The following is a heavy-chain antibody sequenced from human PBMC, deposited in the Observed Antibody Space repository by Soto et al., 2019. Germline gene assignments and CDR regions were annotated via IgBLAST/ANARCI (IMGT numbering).Heavy chain of an antibody. CDR1: GGTFSSYS. D-gene: IGHD1-26*01. CDR3: ARDGGMHSGGIDY. CDR2: IIPIFGTA. J-gene: IGHJ4*02. Sequence: QVQLVQSGAEVKKPGSSVKVSCKASGGTFSSYSINWVRQAPGQGLEWMGEIIPIFGTANYAQKFQGRVTITAHESTITAYMELSSLRSEDTAVYYCARDGGMHSGGIDYWGQGTLVTVSS. V-gene: IGHV1-69*01.